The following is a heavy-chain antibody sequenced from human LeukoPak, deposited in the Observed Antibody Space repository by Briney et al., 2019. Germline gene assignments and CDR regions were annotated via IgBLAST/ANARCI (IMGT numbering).Heavy chain of an antibody. CDR1: GYTFTSYD. CDR2: LSPNSGNT. V-gene: IGHV1-8*03. CDR3: ARMAVSGRDNWFDP. Sequence: ASVKVSCKASGYTFTSYDINWVRQAPGQGLEWMGWLSPNSGNTGYAQKFQGRVTITRNTSINTAYMELSSLRSDDTAVYYCARMAVSGRDNWFDPWGPGSLVTVSS. J-gene: IGHJ5*02. D-gene: IGHD6-19*01.